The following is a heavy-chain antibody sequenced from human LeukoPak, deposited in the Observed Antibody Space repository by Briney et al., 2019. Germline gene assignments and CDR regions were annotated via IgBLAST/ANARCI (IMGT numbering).Heavy chain of an antibody. CDR3: ARDRELGLFDFDY. D-gene: IGHD1-26*01. V-gene: IGHV1-8*01. CDR1: GFTFTNYD. CDR2: LNPKSGDT. Sequence: ASVKVSCKASGFTFTNYDINWVRQAPGQGLEWMGWLNPKSGDTGYAQKFQGRVAMTRNTSITTAYMEVSSLTSDDTAVYYCARDRELGLFDFDYWGQGTLVTVSS. J-gene: IGHJ4*02.